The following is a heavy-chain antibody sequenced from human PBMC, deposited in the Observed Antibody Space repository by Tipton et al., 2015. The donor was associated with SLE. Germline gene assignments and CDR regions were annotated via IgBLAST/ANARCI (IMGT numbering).Heavy chain of an antibody. V-gene: IGHV3-23*04. D-gene: IGHD2/OR15-2a*01. CDR1: GFTFTSDA. CDR2: IGGTGTST. CDR3: ARHWSGTVFSYFLQ. Sequence: QLVQSGGGLIQPGGSLKLPCAASGFTFTSDAMSWVRQAPGKGLEWVSSIGGTGTSTYFADSVKGRFTISRDNSNKTLYLQMNSLRVEDTAVYYCARHWSGTVFSYFLQWGQGTLVTVSS. J-gene: IGHJ4*02.